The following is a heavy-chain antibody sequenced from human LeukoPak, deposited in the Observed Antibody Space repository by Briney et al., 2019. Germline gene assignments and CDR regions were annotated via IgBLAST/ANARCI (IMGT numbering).Heavy chain of an antibody. D-gene: IGHD2-2*01. J-gene: IGHJ4*02. CDR3: ARANSLYCSSSTCLFDY. CDR1: GYTFTDYY. V-gene: IGHV1-2*02. CDR2: INPNDGDT. Sequence: GALVKVSCKASGYTFTDYYMHWVRQAPGQGFEWMGWINPNDGDTNYAQKFQGRVTMTRDTSISTAHMEVSRLRSDDTAVYYCARANSLYCSSSTCLFDYWGQGTLVTVSS.